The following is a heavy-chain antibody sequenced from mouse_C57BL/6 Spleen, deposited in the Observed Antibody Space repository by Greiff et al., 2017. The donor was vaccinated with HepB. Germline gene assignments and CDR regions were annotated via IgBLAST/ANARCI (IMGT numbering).Heavy chain of an antibody. Sequence: EVQRVESEGGLVQPGSSMKLSCTASGFTFSDYYMAWVRQVPEKGLDWVANINYDGISTYYLDSLKSRFIISRDNAKNILYLQMSSLKSEDTATYYCASVGSYYGYDSPYYVDYWGQGTTLTVSS. CDR1: GFTFSDYY. J-gene: IGHJ2*01. D-gene: IGHD2-2*01. CDR2: INYDGIST. CDR3: ASVGSYYGYDSPYYVDY. V-gene: IGHV5-16*01.